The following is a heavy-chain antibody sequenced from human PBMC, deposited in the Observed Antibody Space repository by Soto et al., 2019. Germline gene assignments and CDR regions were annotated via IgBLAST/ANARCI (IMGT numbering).Heavy chain of an antibody. V-gene: IGHV3-53*01. CDR2: MYSGGNP. CDR1: GFSVTGNY. D-gene: IGHD6-13*01. Sequence: GGSLRLSCAACGFSVTGNYVAWVRQPPGRGLEWVSLMYSGGNPYYADSVRGRFTIAIESSKNILYLQMNSLRAEDTAMYYCARGLYNTTWYSYNWFDPWGQGTLVTVSS. J-gene: IGHJ5*02. CDR3: ARGLYNTTWYSYNWFDP.